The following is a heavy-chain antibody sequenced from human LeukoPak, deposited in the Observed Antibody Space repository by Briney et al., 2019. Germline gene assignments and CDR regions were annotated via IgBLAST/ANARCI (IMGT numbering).Heavy chain of an antibody. J-gene: IGHJ4*02. CDR2: IRYDGTNK. CDR3: AKVLAAAGPLDY. CDR1: GFTFSNYG. Sequence: GGSLRLSCAASGFTFSNYGMHWVRQAPGKGLEWVAFIRYDGTNKYYADSVKGRFTISRDNSKNTLYLQMNSLRVEDTAVYYCAKVLAAAGPLDYWGQGTRVTVSS. V-gene: IGHV3-30*02. D-gene: IGHD6-13*01.